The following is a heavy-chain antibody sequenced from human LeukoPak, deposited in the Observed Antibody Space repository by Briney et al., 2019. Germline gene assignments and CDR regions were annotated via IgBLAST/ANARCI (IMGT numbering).Heavy chain of an antibody. Sequence: SVEVSCKASGGAFSSYAISWVRQAPGQGLEWMGRIIPILGIANYAQKFQGRVTITADKSTSTAYMELSSLRSEDTAVYYCARDHARTQQLAYYYYYYGMDVWGQGTTVTVSS. CDR1: GGAFSSYA. J-gene: IGHJ6*02. CDR3: ARDHARTQQLAYYYYYYGMDV. V-gene: IGHV1-69*04. D-gene: IGHD6-13*01. CDR2: IIPILGIA.